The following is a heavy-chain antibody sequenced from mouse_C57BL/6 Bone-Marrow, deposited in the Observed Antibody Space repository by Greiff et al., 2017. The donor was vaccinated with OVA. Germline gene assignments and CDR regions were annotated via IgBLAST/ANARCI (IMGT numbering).Heavy chain of an antibody. Sequence: EVKLVESGGGLVQPGGSMKLSCVASGFTFSNYWMNWVRQSPEKGLEWVAQIRLKSDNYATHYAESVKGRFTISRDDSKSSVYLQMNNLRAEDTGIYYCPRITTVVASYYFDYWGQGTTLTVSS. V-gene: IGHV6-3*01. CDR2: IRLKSDNYAT. J-gene: IGHJ2*01. CDR3: PRITTVVASYYFDY. D-gene: IGHD1-1*01. CDR1: GFTFSNYW.